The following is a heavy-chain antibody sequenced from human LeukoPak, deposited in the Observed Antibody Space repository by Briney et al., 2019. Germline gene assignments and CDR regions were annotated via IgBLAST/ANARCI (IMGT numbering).Heavy chain of an antibody. CDR2: IYYSGST. CDR3: ASSYYYYMDV. V-gene: IGHV4-39*07. Sequence: PETLSLTCTVSGGSISSSSYYWGWIRQPPGKGLEWIGSIYYSGSTYYNPSLKSRVTISVDTSKNQFSLKLSSVTAADTAVYYCASSYYYYMDVWGKGTTVTVSS. J-gene: IGHJ6*03. CDR1: GGSISSSSYY.